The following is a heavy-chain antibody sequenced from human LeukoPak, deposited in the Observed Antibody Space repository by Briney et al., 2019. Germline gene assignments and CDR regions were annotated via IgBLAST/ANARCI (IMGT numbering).Heavy chain of an antibody. CDR2: INSDGSST. J-gene: IGHJ4*02. V-gene: IGHV3-74*01. Sequence: GGSLRLSCAASGFTFSSYWMHWVRQAPGKGLVWVSRINSDGSSTSYADSVKGRFTIPRDNAKNTLYLQMNSLRAEDTAVYYCARERKLMGFDYWGQGTLVTVPS. D-gene: IGHD2-8*01. CDR1: GFTFSSYW. CDR3: ARERKLMGFDY.